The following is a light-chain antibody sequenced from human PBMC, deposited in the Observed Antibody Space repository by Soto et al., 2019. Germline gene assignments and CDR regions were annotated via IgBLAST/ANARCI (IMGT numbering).Light chain of an antibody. J-gene: IGLJ1*01. V-gene: IGLV2-14*01. CDR2: DVS. CDR1: SSDVGGYNY. Sequence: QSALTQPASVSGSPGQSITISCTGTSSDVGGYNYVSWYQQHPGKAPKLMIYDVSNRPSGVSNRFSGSKSANTASLAISGLQAEDEADYYCSSYTSSYIYVFGTGTKVTV. CDR3: SSYTSSYIYV.